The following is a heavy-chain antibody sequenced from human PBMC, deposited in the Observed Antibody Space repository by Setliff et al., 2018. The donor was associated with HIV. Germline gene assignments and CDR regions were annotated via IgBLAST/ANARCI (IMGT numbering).Heavy chain of an antibody. V-gene: IGHV1-2*06. CDR2: INPNNGGT. CDR3: TRGDSSGYFEY. Sequence: ASVKVSCKALTFLVTGYNIHWVRLAPGHGPEWLGRINPNNGGTDYAQKFQGRVTMTRDTSISTVYMELSRLRSDDTAVYYFTRGDSSGYFEYWGHGTLVTVSS. J-gene: IGHJ4*01. CDR1: TFLVTGYN. D-gene: IGHD3-22*01.